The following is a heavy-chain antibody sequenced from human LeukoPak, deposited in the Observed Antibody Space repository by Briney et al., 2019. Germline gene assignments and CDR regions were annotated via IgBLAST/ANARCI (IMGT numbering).Heavy chain of an antibody. CDR1: GYTLTELS. D-gene: IGHD2-21*02. Sequence: ASVKVSCKVSGYTLTELSMHWVRQAPGKGLEWMGGFDPEDGETIYAQKFQGRVTMTEDTSTDTAYMELSSLRSEDTAVYYCATKPNCGGDCYYDYWGQGTLVTVPS. CDR3: ATKPNCGGDCYYDY. J-gene: IGHJ4*02. CDR2: FDPEDGET. V-gene: IGHV1-24*01.